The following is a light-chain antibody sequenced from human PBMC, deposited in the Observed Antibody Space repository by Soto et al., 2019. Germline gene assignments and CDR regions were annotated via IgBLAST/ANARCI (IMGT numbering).Light chain of an antibody. CDR3: QLYGNSPPMYT. Sequence: EIVLTQSPGTLSLSPGERATLSCRASQSVSSSYLAWYQQKPGQAPRLLIYGASSRATGIPDRLSGSGSGTDFTLSISRLEPEDFAVYYCQLYGNSPPMYTFGQGTKVDIK. J-gene: IGKJ2*01. CDR1: QSVSSSY. V-gene: IGKV3-20*01. CDR2: GAS.